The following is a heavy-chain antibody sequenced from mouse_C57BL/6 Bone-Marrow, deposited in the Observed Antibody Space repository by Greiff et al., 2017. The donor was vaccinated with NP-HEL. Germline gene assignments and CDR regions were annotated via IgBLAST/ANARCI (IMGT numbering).Heavy chain of an antibody. D-gene: IGHD2-1*01. V-gene: IGHV6-3*01. Sequence: EVQVVESGGGLVQPGGSMKLSCVASGFTFSNYWMNWVRQSPEKGLEWVAQIRLKSDNYATHYAESVKGRFTISRDDSKSSVYLQMNNLRAEDTGIYYCTGIYYGNYEWYFDVWGTGTTVTVSS. CDR2: IRLKSDNYAT. CDR3: TGIYYGNYEWYFDV. J-gene: IGHJ1*03. CDR1: GFTFSNYW.